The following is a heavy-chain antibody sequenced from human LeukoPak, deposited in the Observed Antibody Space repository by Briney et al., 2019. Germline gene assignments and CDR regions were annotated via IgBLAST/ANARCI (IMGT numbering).Heavy chain of an antibody. CDR3: ARGEHRDDYVRGKGFDP. Sequence: ASVKVSCKASGYTFTGYYMHWVRQAPGQGLEWMGWINPNSGGTNYAQKFQGRATMTRDTSISTAYMELSRLRSDDTAVYYCARGEHRDDYVRGKGFDPWGQGTLVTVSS. CDR2: INPNSGGT. V-gene: IGHV1-2*02. J-gene: IGHJ5*02. CDR1: GYTFTGYY. D-gene: IGHD3-16*01.